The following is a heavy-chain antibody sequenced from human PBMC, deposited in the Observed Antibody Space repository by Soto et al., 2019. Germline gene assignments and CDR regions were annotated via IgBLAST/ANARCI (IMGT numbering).Heavy chain of an antibody. V-gene: IGHV3-30*18. CDR2: ISYDGENT. Sequence: QVQLVESGGGVVQPGRSLRLSCTTSGLAFSTYAMHWVRQAPGKGLEWVALISYDGENTYYADSVKGRFTISRDNSKNTLYLHMDSLSAEDTAVHYCAKSKVPYTITTSGHYSYLYGMDFWGQGTTVTVSS. CDR3: AKSKVPYTITTSGHYSYLYGMDF. J-gene: IGHJ6*02. CDR1: GLAFSTYA. D-gene: IGHD4-4*01.